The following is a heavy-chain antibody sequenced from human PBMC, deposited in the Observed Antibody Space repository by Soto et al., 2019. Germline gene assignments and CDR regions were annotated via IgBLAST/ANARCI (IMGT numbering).Heavy chain of an antibody. CDR3: ARDLKSSSWSFDY. CDR2: ISYDGSNK. CDR1: GFTFSVAS. J-gene: IGHJ4*02. D-gene: IGHD6-13*01. V-gene: IGHV3-30*03. Sequence: PGGSLRLSCAASGFTFSVASMNWVRQAPGKGLEWVAVISYDGSNKYYADSVKGRFTISRDNSKNTLYLQMNSLRAEDTAVYYCARDLKSSSWSFDYWGQGTLVTVS.